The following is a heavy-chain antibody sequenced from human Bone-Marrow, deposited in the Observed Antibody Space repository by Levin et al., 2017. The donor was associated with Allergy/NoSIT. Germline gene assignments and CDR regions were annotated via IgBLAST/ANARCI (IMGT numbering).Heavy chain of an antibody. J-gene: IGHJ4*02. CDR1: GFTFSGYW. V-gene: IGHV3-7*01. D-gene: IGHD1-1*01. Sequence: GESLKISCAASGFTFSGYWLSWVRQAPGKGLEWVANIKHDGSEKYYVDSVKGRFTISRDNAKNSLYLQMNSLRAEDTAVYYCARTTTTLDFDYWGQGTLVTVSS. CDR2: IKHDGSEK. CDR3: ARTTTTLDFDY.